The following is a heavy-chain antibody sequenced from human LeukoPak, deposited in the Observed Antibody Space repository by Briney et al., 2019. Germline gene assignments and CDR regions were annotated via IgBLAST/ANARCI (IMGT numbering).Heavy chain of an antibody. J-gene: IGHJ5*02. V-gene: IGHV3-74*01. CDR3: ARDFGAPAP. CDR2: INGDGSRT. CDR1: GFTFSNYW. Sequence: GESLRLSCAASGFTFSNYWMHWVRQAPGKGLVWVSRINGDGSRTNYADSVKGRFTISRDNAKNTLYLQMSTLRVEDTALYYCARDFGAPAPWGQGTLVTVSS. D-gene: IGHD3-3*01.